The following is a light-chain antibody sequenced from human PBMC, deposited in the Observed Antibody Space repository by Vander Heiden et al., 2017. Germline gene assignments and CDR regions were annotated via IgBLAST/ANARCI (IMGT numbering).Light chain of an antibody. CDR1: QSLLHSNGYNY. V-gene: IGKV2-28*01. J-gene: IGKJ4*02. Sequence: DIVMTQSPLSLPVTPGQPASIPCRSIQSLLHSNGYNYLDWYLQKPGQSPQLLIYLGSNRASGVPDRCSGSGSGTDFTLKISRVEAEDVGVYYSRQALQTPKTFGGGTKVEIK. CDR3: RQALQTPKT. CDR2: LGS.